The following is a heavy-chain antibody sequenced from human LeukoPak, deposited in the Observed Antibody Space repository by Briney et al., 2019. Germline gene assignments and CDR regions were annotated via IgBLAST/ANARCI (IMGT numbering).Heavy chain of an antibody. CDR3: AKDHLLCTSTSCYIDYFDS. Sequence: GGSLRLSCETSGFTFTNYAMSWVRQAPGKGLEWVSAVTGRPGRTYYADSVRGRFTISRDTSKNTLFLQMSSLRVEDTAIYYCAKDHLLCTSTSCYIDYFDSWGQGTLVSVSP. CDR2: VTGRPGRT. V-gene: IGHV3-23*01. CDR1: GFTFTNYA. J-gene: IGHJ4*02. D-gene: IGHD2-2*02.